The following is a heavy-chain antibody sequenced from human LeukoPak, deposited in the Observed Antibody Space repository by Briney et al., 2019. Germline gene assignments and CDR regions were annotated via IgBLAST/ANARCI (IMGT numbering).Heavy chain of an antibody. J-gene: IGHJ4*02. V-gene: IGHV4-59*11. CDR1: GGSLSTHH. Sequence: SETLSLTCVVSGGSLSTHHWSWIRQSPGRGLEWIGYISDSGSTNYNPSLKSRVTISVDTSKNQFSLKLSSVTAADTAVYYCASGDNDPLFDYWGQGTLVTVSS. D-gene: IGHD1-1*01. CDR3: ASGDNDPLFDY. CDR2: ISDSGST.